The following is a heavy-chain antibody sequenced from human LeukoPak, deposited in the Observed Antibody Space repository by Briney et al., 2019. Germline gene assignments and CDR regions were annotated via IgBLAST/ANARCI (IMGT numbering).Heavy chain of an antibody. CDR2: IYYSGST. J-gene: IGHJ6*02. Sequence: SETLSLTCTVSGGSISYYYWSWIRQPPGKGLEWIGYIYYSGSTNYNPSLKSRVTISVDTSKNQFSLKLSSVTAADTAVYYCAETTSSYYYGMDVWGQGTTVTVSS. CDR3: AETTSSYYYGMDV. D-gene: IGHD1-7*01. CDR1: GGSISYYY. V-gene: IGHV4-59*12.